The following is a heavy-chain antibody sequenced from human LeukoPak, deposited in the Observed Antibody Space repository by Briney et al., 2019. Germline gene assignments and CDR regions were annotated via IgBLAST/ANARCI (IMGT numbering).Heavy chain of an antibody. J-gene: IGHJ4*02. CDR3: ARTSGVRLTSADEYYFDY. D-gene: IGHD2-2*01. CDR1: GYTFTRYY. V-gene: IGHV1-2*02. Sequence: ALVNVSGKASGYTFTRYYMHWVRQAPGQGLGGMGWINPNSGGRNYAKKFQGRVTMTRDTSISTAYMELSRLRSDDTAVYYCARTSGVRLTSADEYYFDYWGQGTLVTVSS. CDR2: INPNSGGR.